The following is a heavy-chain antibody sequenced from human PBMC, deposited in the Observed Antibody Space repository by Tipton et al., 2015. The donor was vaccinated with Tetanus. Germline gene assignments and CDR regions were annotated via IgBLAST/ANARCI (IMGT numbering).Heavy chain of an antibody. Sequence: SLRLSCVASGFTFSNYAMNWVRQAPGKGLEWVSSIGTSASNTYYADSVKGRCTISRDNSKNTVALHVTSLRGEDTAVYYCARRGCRGGTCYISPNYGMDVWGQGTTVTVSS. CDR1: GFTFSNYA. J-gene: IGHJ6*02. V-gene: IGHV3-23*01. D-gene: IGHD2-15*01. CDR2: IGTSASNT. CDR3: ARRGCRGGTCYISPNYGMDV.